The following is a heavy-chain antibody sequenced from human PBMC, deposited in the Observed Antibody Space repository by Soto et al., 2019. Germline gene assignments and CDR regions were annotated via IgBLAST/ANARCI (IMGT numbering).Heavy chain of an antibody. D-gene: IGHD3-22*01. CDR2: IYYSGST. CDR3: ARVVSRMVPTHYYDSSGYYYFDY. J-gene: IGHJ4*02. Sequence: SETLSLTCTFSGGSISSGDYYWSWIRQPPGKGLEWIGYIYYSGSTYYNPSLKSRVTISVDTSKNQFSLKLSSVTAADTAVYYCARVVSRMVPTHYYDSSGYYYFDYWGQGTLVTVSS. V-gene: IGHV4-30-4*01. CDR1: GGSISSGDYY.